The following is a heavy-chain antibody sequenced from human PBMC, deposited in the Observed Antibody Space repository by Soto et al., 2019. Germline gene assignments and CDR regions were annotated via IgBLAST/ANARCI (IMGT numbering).Heavy chain of an antibody. V-gene: IGHV3-23*01. CDR3: AQGGITMIVVVIAYDAFDI. CDR2: ISGSGGST. J-gene: IGHJ3*02. D-gene: IGHD3-22*01. Sequence: GGSLRLSCAASGFTFSSYAMSWVRQAPGKGLEWVSAISGSGGSTYYADSVKGRFTISRDNSKNTLYLQMNSLRAEDTAVYYCAQGGITMIVVVIAYDAFDIWGQGTMVTVSS. CDR1: GFTFSSYA.